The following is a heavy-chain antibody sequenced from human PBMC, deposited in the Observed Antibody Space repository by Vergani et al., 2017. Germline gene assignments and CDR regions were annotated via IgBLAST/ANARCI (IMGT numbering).Heavy chain of an antibody. CDR3: ARSGVVSGYYYGAFDI. V-gene: IGHV3-30*03. D-gene: IGHD3-22*01. CDR2: ISYDGSNK. CDR1: GFTFSSYG. Sequence: QVQLVESGGGVVQPGRSLRLSCAASGFTFSSYGMHWVRQAPGKGLEWVAVISYDGSNKYYADSVKGRFTISRDNSKNTLYLQMNSLRAEDTAVYYCARSGVVSGYYYGAFDIWGQGTMVTVSS. J-gene: IGHJ3*02.